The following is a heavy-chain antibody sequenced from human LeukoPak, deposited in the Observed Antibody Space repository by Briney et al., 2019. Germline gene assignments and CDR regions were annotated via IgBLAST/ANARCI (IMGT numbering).Heavy chain of an antibody. V-gene: IGHV1-18*01. CDR3: ARDKVIASAGTPNWFDP. CDR2: ISAYDGNT. D-gene: IGHD6-13*01. Sequence: ASVTVSCKASGYTFTSFGISWVRQAPGQGLEWVGWISAYDGNTNYAQRFQGRVTMTTDTSTTTAYMELRSLRSDDTAVYYCARDKVIASAGTPNWFDPWGQGTLVTVSS. CDR1: GYTFTSFG. J-gene: IGHJ5*02.